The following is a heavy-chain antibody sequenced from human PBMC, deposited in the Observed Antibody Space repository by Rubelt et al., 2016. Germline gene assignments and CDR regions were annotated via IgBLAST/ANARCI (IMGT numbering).Heavy chain of an antibody. CDR3: ARAQEWTQKT. V-gene: IGHV4-34*10. CDR2: INHSGST. D-gene: IGHD3-3*01. CDR1: GGSFSGYY. Sequence: QLQLQESGPGLVKPSETLSLTCAVYGGSFSGYYWSWIRQPPGKGLEWIGEINHSGSTNYNPSPNGRVTISVDKSRNQLSRKLSSVTAADTAVYYCARAQEWTQKTWGQGTLVTVSS. J-gene: IGHJ5*02.